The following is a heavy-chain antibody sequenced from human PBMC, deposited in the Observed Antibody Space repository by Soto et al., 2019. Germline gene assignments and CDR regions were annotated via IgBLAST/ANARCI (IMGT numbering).Heavy chain of an antibody. D-gene: IGHD3-10*01. CDR1: GGSFSGYY. Sequence: PSETLSLTCGVYGGSFSGYYWSWIRQPPGKGLEWIGEINHSGSTYYNPSLKSRVTISVDTSKNQFSLKLSSVTAADTAMYFCASSRITMNWGVPKWFDPWGQGTLVTAPQ. V-gene: IGHV4-34*01. CDR2: INHSGST. J-gene: IGHJ5*02. CDR3: ASSRITMNWGVPKWFDP.